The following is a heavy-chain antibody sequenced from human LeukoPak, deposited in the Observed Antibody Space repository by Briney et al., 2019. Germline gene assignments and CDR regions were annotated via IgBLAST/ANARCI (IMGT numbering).Heavy chain of an antibody. CDR1: GYSFTSYW. CDR3: ALTRENYYDSSGYYGYYFDY. V-gene: IGHV5-51*01. Sequence: GESLKISCKGSGYSFTSYWIGWVRQTPGKGLEWMGIIYPGDSDTRYSPSFQGQVTISADKSISTAYLQWSSLKASDTAMYYCALTRENYYDSSGYYGYYFDYWGQGTLVTVSS. CDR2: IYPGDSDT. D-gene: IGHD3-22*01. J-gene: IGHJ4*02.